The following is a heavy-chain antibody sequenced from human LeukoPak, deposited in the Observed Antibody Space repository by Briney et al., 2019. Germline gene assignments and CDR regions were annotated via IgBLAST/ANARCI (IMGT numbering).Heavy chain of an antibody. Sequence: ASVKVSCKASGYTFTGYYMHWVRQAPGQGLEWMGGINPNSGGTNYAQKFQGRVTMTRDTSISTAYMELSRLRSDDTAVYYCARVGPVAYQLLGNWFDPWGQGTLVTVSS. D-gene: IGHD2-2*01. CDR1: GYTFTGYY. CDR3: ARVGPVAYQLLGNWFDP. J-gene: IGHJ5*02. V-gene: IGHV1-2*02. CDR2: INPNSGGT.